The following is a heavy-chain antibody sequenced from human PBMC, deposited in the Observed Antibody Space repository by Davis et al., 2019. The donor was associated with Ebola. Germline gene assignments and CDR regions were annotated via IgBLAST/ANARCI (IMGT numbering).Heavy chain of an antibody. V-gene: IGHV4-30-4*01. Sequence: SETLSLTCTVSGGSISSGDYYWSWIRQPPGKGLEWIGYIYYSGSTYYNPSLKSRVTISVDTSKNQFSLKLSSVTAADTAVYYCARLDTAMVYNYWGQGTLVTVSS. D-gene: IGHD5-18*01. CDR1: GGSISSGDYY. J-gene: IGHJ4*02. CDR2: IYYSGST. CDR3: ARLDTAMVYNY.